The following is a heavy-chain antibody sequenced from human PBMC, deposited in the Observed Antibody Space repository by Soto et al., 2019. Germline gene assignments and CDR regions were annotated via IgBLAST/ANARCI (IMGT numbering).Heavy chain of an antibody. D-gene: IGHD2-15*01. CDR1: GGTFSSYA. V-gene: IGHV1-69*13. Sequence: SVKVSCKASGGTFSSYAISWVRQAPGQGLEWMGGIIPIFGTANYAQKFQGRVTITADESTSTAYMELSSLRSEDTAVYYCAEGGYCSGGSCYSLEVYYYYGMDVWGQGTTVTVPS. CDR3: AEGGYCSGGSCYSLEVYYYYGMDV. CDR2: IIPIFGTA. J-gene: IGHJ6*02.